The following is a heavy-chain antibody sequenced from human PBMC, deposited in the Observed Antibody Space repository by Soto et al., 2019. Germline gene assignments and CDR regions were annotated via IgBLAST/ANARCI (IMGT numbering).Heavy chain of an antibody. D-gene: IGHD1-26*01. CDR1: GYSFTSYW. Sequence: GESLKISCKGSGYSFTSYWIGWVRQMPGKGLEWMGIIYPGDSDTRYSPSFQGQVTISADKSISTAYLQWSSLKASDTAMYYCARPNDSGSYYDAFDIWGQGTMVTVSS. V-gene: IGHV5-51*01. CDR2: IYPGDSDT. CDR3: ARPNDSGSYYDAFDI. J-gene: IGHJ3*02.